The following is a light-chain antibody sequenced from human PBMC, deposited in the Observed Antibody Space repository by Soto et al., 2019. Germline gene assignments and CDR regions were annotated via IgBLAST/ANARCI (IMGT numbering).Light chain of an antibody. CDR1: QTISSW. CDR2: KAS. V-gene: IGKV1-5*03. Sequence: DIQMTQSPSTLSASIGDRVTITCRASQTISSWLAWYQQKPGKAPKLLIYKASSLESGVPSRFSGSGSGTEFTLTISSLQPDDFATYYCQQFNTYPYTFGQGTKLEIK. J-gene: IGKJ2*01. CDR3: QQFNTYPYT.